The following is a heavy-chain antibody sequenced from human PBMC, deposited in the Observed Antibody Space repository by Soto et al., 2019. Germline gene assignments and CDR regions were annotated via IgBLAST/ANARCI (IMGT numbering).Heavy chain of an antibody. CDR3: ARGDYGTGGYPFPYFDY. CDR2: INPDSGAT. CDR1: GYSFTGYY. V-gene: IGHV1-2*02. D-gene: IGHD2-8*02. Sequence: HEHPVQSGAEVKRPGASLKVSCKASGYSFTGYYMHWVRQAPGQGLEWMGWINPDSGATNYAQNFQGRVTRTSDTSISTASMDLTSLTSDDTAVYYGARGDYGTGGYPFPYFDYWGQGTLVIVSS. J-gene: IGHJ4*02.